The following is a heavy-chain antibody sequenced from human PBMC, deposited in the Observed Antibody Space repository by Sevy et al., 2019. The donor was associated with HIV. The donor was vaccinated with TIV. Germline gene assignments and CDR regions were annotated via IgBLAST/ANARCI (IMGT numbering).Heavy chain of an antibody. J-gene: IGHJ4*02. D-gene: IGHD2-21*01. Sequence: GGSLRLSCAASGFTFSSYWMSWVRQAPGKGLEWVANIKQDGSKKYYVDSVKGRFTISRDNAMNSLYLQMISLRAEDAAVDCGAGVVVGGCLFCDYWGQGTLVTVSS. CDR3: AGVVVGGCLFCDY. CDR1: GFTFSSYW. V-gene: IGHV3-7*01. CDR2: IKQDGSKK.